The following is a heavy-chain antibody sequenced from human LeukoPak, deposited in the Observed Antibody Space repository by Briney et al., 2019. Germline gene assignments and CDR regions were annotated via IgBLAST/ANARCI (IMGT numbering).Heavy chain of an antibody. J-gene: IGHJ4*02. D-gene: IGHD2-2*01. CDR2: ISAYNGNT. CDR1: GYTFTSYG. CDR3: ARGGDGLWPFYQRDNDY. Sequence: ASVKASCKASGYTFTSYGISWVRQAPGQGLEWMGWISAYNGNTKYAQKLQGRVTMTRNTSISTAYMELSSLRSEDTAVYYCARGGDGLWPFYQRDNDYWGQGTLVTVSS. V-gene: IGHV1-18*01.